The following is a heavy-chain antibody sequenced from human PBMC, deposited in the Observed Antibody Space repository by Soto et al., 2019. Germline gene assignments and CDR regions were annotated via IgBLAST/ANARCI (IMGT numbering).Heavy chain of an antibody. CDR1: GFTFTRYS. J-gene: IGHJ4*02. V-gene: IGHV3-21*06. CDR2: ISSTTNYI. CDR3: ARESEDLTSNFDY. Sequence: VGLLRVSCAAAGFTFTRYSMNWVRQVPGKGLEWVSSISSTTNYIYYGDSMKGRFTISRDNAKNSLYLEMNSLRAEDTAVYYCARESEDLTSNFDYWGQGTLVTVSS.